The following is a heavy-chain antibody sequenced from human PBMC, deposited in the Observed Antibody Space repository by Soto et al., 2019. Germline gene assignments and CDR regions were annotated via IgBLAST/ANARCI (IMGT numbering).Heavy chain of an antibody. J-gene: IGHJ4*02. D-gene: IGHD2-21*02. CDR3: ARQRTTVVTQAYFDH. Sequence: PSETLSLTCIVSGESNSSSSYYWGWIRQPPGKGLEWIGSIYYSGRTYYNPSFKGRVTISIDTSKNQFSLKLSSVTATDTAVYYCARQRTTVVTQAYFDHWGQGALVTSPQ. CDR1: GESNSSSSYY. V-gene: IGHV4-39*01. CDR2: IYYSGRT.